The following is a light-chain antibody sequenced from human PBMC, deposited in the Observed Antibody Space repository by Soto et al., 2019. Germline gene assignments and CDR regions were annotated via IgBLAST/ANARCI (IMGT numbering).Light chain of an antibody. J-gene: IGLJ1*01. CDR2: EVS. Sequence: QSALTQPASVSGSPGQSITISCTGTSSDVGDNNYVSWYQHHPGKAPKLTIYEVSNRPSGVSNRFSGSKSGNTASLTISGLQAEDEAEYYCSSYTRSSNDVFGTGTKVTVL. V-gene: IGLV2-14*01. CDR3: SSYTRSSNDV. CDR1: SSDVGDNNY.